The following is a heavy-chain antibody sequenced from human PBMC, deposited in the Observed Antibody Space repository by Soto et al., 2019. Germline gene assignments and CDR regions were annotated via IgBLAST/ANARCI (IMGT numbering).Heavy chain of an antibody. CDR1: GFSFSSYA. CDR2: ISYDGSNK. Sequence: QVQLVESGGGVVQPGRSLRLSCAASGFSFSSYAMHWVRQVPRNGLEWVAMISYDGSNKYYADSVKGRFTISRDNSKNTLYLQMNSLRTEDTALYYCARVDPIHGWGIPPDYWGQGTLVTVSS. V-gene: IGHV3-30-3*01. D-gene: IGHD3-10*01. CDR3: ARVDPIHGWGIPPDY. J-gene: IGHJ4*02.